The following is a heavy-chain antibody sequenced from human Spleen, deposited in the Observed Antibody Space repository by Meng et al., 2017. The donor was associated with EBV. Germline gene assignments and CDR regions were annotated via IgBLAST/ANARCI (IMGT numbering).Heavy chain of an antibody. CDR3: ASRSGGTFDF. CDR1: GYTFTGYF. D-gene: IGHD3-16*01. Sequence: VQLAQSGAGVKSPGATVNVTCKASGYTFTGYFLYRLRQPPGGEVEWWSRINPHGGSTDYAQKFQGRVTMSRDTSINTAYMNLSTLRSDDTAVYFCASRSGGTFDFWGQGTLVTVSS. J-gene: IGHJ4*02. V-gene: IGHV1-2*06. CDR2: INPHGGST.